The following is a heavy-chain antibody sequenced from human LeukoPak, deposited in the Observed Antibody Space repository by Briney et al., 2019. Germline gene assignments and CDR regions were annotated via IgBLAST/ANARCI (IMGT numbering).Heavy chain of an antibody. Sequence: GGSLRLSCAASGFTFNIYTINWVCQAPGKGLEWVSSISSSGTNIYYADSVKGRFTVSRDNAKNSLFLQMNSLRAEDTAVYYCARVAGYCDSTSNCYSDYWGQGTLVTVSS. D-gene: IGHD2-2*01. CDR3: ARVAGYCDSTSNCYSDY. J-gene: IGHJ4*02. CDR1: GFTFNIYT. CDR2: ISSSGTNI. V-gene: IGHV3-21*01.